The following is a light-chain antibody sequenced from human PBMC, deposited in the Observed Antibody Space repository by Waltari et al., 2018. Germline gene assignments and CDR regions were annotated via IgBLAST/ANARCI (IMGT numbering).Light chain of an antibody. J-gene: IGLJ2*01. V-gene: IGLV2-23*02. CDR3: CSYAGSSTFHVV. Sequence: QSALTQPASVSGSPGQSITISCPGTSSDVGSYNLVSWYQQHPGKAPKRVIYEVSKRPSGVSNRCSGSKSGNTASLTISGLQAEDEADYYCCSYAGSSTFHVVFGGGTKLTVL. CDR2: EVS. CDR1: SSDVGSYNL.